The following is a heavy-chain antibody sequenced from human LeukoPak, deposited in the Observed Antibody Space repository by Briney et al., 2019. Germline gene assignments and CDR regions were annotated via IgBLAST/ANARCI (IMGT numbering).Heavy chain of an antibody. J-gene: IGHJ4*02. CDR2: IGTAGDT. CDR3: ARERTGNYFDY. D-gene: IGHD7-27*01. CDR1: GFTFSSYD. V-gene: IGHV3-13*01. Sequence: PGGSLRLSCAASGFTFSSYDMHWVRQATGKGLEWVSAIGTAGDTYYPGSVKGRFTISRENAKNSLYLQMNSLRAEDTAVYYCARERTGNYFDYWGQGTLVTVSS.